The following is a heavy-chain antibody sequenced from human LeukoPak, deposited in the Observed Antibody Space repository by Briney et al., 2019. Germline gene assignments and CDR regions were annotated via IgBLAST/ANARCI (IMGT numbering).Heavy chain of an antibody. Sequence: SETLSLTXTVSGGSISVGTYYWSWIRQPPGKGLQWIGYIYYSGSTYYNPSLKSRVSISVDTSKNQFSLKLSSVTAADTAVFYCARDRDGYNLDAFDIWGQGTMVTVSS. CDR3: ARDRDGYNLDAFDI. CDR1: GGSISVGTYY. D-gene: IGHD5-24*01. J-gene: IGHJ3*02. CDR2: IYYSGST. V-gene: IGHV4-30-4*08.